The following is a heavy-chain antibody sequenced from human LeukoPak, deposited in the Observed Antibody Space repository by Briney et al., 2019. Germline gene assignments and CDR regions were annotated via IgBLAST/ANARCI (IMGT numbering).Heavy chain of an antibody. D-gene: IGHD5-24*01. CDR2: ISPSGAIT. CDR1: GYTFTTYY. Sequence: GASVEVSCKASGYTFTTYYIHWVRQAPGQGLEWMGIISPSGAITSYAQKFQGRVTMTSDMSTRTVYMELSSLRSEDTAVYYCARVRDGYNDAYDIWGQGTMVTVSS. J-gene: IGHJ3*02. V-gene: IGHV1-46*01. CDR3: ARVRDGYNDAYDI.